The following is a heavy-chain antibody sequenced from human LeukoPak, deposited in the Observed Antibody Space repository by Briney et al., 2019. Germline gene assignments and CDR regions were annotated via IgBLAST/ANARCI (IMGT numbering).Heavy chain of an antibody. J-gene: IGHJ4*02. CDR3: ARGRMVRGGGYFDY. CDR2: IYSGGST. CDR1: GFTVSSNY. V-gene: IGHV3-66*01. Sequence: PGGSLRLSCAASGFTVSSNYMSWVRQAPGKGLEWVSVIYSGGSTYYADSVKGRFTISRDNSKNTLYLQMNSLRAEDTAVYYCARGRMVRGGGYFDYWGQGTLVTVSS. D-gene: IGHD3-10*01.